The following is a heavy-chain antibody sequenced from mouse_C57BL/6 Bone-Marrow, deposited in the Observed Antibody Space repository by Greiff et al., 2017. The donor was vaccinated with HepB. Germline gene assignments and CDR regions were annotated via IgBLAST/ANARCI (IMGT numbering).Heavy chain of an antibody. D-gene: IGHD1-1*01. CDR3: ARWYYYGSSWYFDV. Sequence: EVQGVESGPVLVKPGASVKMSCKASGYTFTDYYMNWVKQSHGKSLEWIGVINPYNGGTSYNQEFKGKATLTVDKSSSTAYMELNSLTSEDSAVYYCARWYYYGSSWYFDVWGTGTTVTVSS. J-gene: IGHJ1*03. CDR2: INPYNGGT. V-gene: IGHV1-19*01. CDR1: GYTFTDYY.